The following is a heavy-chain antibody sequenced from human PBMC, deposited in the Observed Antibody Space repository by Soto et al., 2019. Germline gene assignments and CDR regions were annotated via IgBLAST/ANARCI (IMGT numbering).Heavy chain of an antibody. CDR1: GGTFSSYT. V-gene: IGHV1-69*02. CDR3: ASLGYCTNGVCYLDY. CDR2: IIPILGIA. Sequence: SVKVSCKASGGTFSSYTISWVRQAPGQGLEWMGRIIPILGIANYAQKFQGRVTITADKSTSTAYMELSSLRSEDTAVYYCASLGYCTNGVCYLDYWGQGTLVTVSS. D-gene: IGHD2-8*01. J-gene: IGHJ4*02.